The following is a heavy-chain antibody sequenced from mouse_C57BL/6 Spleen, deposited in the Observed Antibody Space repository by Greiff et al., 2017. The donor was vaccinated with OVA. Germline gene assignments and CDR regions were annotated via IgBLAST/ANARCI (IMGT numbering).Heavy chain of an antibody. CDR2: IDPETGGT. CDR1: GYTFTDYE. CDR3: TRAGFTTVVATDY. Sequence: QVQLQQSGAELVRPGASVTLSCKASGYTFTDYEMHWVKQTPVHGLEWIGAIDPETGGTAYNQKFKGKAILTADKSSSTAYMELRSLTSEESAVYYCTRAGFTTVVATDYWGQGTTLTVSS. J-gene: IGHJ2*01. D-gene: IGHD1-1*01. V-gene: IGHV1-15*01.